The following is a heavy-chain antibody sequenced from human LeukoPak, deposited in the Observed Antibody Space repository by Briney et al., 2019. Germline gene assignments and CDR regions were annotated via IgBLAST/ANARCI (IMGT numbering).Heavy chain of an antibody. J-gene: IGHJ4*02. Sequence: VASVKVSCKASGYTFTSYYMHWVRQAPGQGLEWMGIINPSGGSTSYAQKFQGRVTMTRDMSTSTVYMELSSLRSEDAAVYYCARGRAGATGFDYWGQGTLVTVSS. CDR3: ARGRAGATGFDY. D-gene: IGHD1-26*01. CDR2: INPSGGST. V-gene: IGHV1-46*01. CDR1: GYTFTSYY.